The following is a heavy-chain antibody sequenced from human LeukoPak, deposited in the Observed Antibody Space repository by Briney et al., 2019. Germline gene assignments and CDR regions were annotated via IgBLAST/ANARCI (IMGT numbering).Heavy chain of an antibody. CDR3: ANGFWSGYPNH. J-gene: IGHJ5*02. CDR2: IGGSGDST. CDR1: GFTFSNYA. V-gene: IGHV3-23*01. D-gene: IGHD3-3*01. Sequence: GGSLRLSCAVSGFTFSNYAMSWVRQAPGRGLEWVSVIGGSGDSTYYADSVKGRFTISRDNSKNTLYLQMNSLRAEDTAVYYCANGFWSGYPNHWGQGTLVSVSS.